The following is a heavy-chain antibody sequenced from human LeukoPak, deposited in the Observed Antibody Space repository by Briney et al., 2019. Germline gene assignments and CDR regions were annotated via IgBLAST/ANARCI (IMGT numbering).Heavy chain of an antibody. CDR3: ARDRYGSGSTLAGY. CDR1: GYTFTSYG. J-gene: IGHJ4*02. D-gene: IGHD3-10*01. V-gene: IGHV1-18*01. Sequence: GASVKVSCKASGYTFTSYGISWVRQAPGQGLEWMGWISAYNGNTNYAQKLQGRVTMTTDTSTSTAYMELRSLRSGDTAVYYCARDRYGSGSTLAGYWGQGTLVTVSS. CDR2: ISAYNGNT.